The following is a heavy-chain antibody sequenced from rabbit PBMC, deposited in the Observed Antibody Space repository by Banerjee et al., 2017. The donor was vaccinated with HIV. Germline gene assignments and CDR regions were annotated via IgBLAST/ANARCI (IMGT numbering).Heavy chain of an antibody. CDR2: IDTGDGST. J-gene: IGHJ4*01. Sequence: QEQLVESGGGLVQPEGSLTLTCKASGFDFSNNAMCWVRQAPGKGLEWIASIDTGDGSTYYASWAKGRFTISKTSSTTVTLQMTSLTAADTATYFCARDLAGVIGWNFKLWGQGTLVTVS. CDR1: GFDFSNNA. V-gene: IGHV1S47*01. CDR3: ARDLAGVIGWNFKL. D-gene: IGHD4-1*01.